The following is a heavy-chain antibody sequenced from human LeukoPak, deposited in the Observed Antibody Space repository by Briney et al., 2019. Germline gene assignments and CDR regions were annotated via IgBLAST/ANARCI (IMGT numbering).Heavy chain of an antibody. J-gene: IGHJ4*02. CDR1: GYSISSGYY. V-gene: IGHV4-38-2*02. Sequence: SETLSLTCTVSGYSISSGYYWGWIRQPPGKGLEWIGSIYHSGSTYYNPSLNSRVTISLDTSKNQFSLNLRSVTAADTAVYYCARDDRSGYSTLGYWGQGTLVTVSS. D-gene: IGHD3-22*01. CDR2: IYHSGST. CDR3: ARDDRSGYSTLGY.